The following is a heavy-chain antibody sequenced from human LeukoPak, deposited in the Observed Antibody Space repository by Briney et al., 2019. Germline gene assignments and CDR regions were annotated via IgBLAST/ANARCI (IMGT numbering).Heavy chain of an antibody. CDR3: ARGQESSGPPGY. J-gene: IGHJ4*02. Sequence: ASVKVSCKASGYTFTDYYMHWVRQAPGQGLEWMGWINPYTGGTNYAQEFQARVTMTRDTSISTAYMELRRLGSDDTAVYYCARGQESSGPPGYWGQGTLVTVSS. V-gene: IGHV1-2*02. CDR2: INPYTGGT. CDR1: GYTFTDYY. D-gene: IGHD3-22*01.